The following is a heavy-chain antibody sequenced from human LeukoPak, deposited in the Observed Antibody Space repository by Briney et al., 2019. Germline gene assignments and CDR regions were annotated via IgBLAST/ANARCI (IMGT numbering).Heavy chain of an antibody. CDR1: AFTVSSNH. J-gene: IGHJ4*02. CDR3: VRDFSCSGGSCPLFDS. CDR2: IYSGGGT. D-gene: IGHD2-15*01. V-gene: IGHV3-66*01. Sequence: GGSLRLSCAASAFTVSSNHMSWVRQAPGKGLEWVSLIYSGGGTYYADSVKGRFTISRDNSKNTLYLQMSSLRAEDTAIYYCVRDFSCSGGSCPLFDSWGQGTLVSVSS.